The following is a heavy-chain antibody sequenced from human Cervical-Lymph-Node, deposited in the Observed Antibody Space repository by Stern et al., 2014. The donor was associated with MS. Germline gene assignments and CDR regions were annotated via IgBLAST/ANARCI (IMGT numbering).Heavy chain of an antibody. V-gene: IGHV1-69*01. Sequence: QVQLVQSGAEVKKPGSSVKVSCKASGDTFSSHALSWVRQAPGQGLEWMGGIIPLFRTTKYAQNFQGRPTITANDSSRTAYMELTSLRSEDTAVYYCVRTDGDYDPVDTWGQGTRVTVSS. J-gene: IGHJ5*02. CDR1: GDTFSSHA. CDR3: VRTDGDYDPVDT. CDR2: IIPLFRTT. D-gene: IGHD4-17*01.